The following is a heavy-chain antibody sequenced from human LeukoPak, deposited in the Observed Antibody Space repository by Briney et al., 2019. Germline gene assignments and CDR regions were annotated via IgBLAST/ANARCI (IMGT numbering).Heavy chain of an antibody. CDR3: ARDDHLGSRIADY. CDR1: GFTFSSYA. CDR2: ISYDGSNK. Sequence: GRSLRLSCAASGFTFSSYAMHWVRQAPGKGLEWVAVISYDGSNKYYADSVKGRFTISRDNSKNTLYLQMNSLRAEDTAVYYCARDDHLGSRIADYWGQGTLVTVSS. V-gene: IGHV3-30-3*01. D-gene: IGHD2-21*01. J-gene: IGHJ4*02.